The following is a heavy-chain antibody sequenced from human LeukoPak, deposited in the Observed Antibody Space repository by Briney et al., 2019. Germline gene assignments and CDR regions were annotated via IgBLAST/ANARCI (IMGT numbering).Heavy chain of an antibody. V-gene: IGHV3-21*01. CDR1: GFTFSIYS. CDR2: ISSSSSYI. J-gene: IGHJ3*02. D-gene: IGHD3-22*01. CDR3: SRDRYYYDSSGYSPPKDAFDI. Sequence: GGSLRLSCAASGFTFSIYSMNWVRQAPGKGLEWVSSISSSSSYIYYADSVKGRFTISRDNAKNSLYLQMNSLRAEDTAVYYCSRDRYYYDSSGYSPPKDAFDIWGQGTMVTVSS.